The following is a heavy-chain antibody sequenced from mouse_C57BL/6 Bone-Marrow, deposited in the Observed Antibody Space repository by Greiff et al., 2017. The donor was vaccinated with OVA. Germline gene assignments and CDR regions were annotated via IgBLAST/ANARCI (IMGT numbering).Heavy chain of an antibody. CDR1: GSTFTSSW. V-gene: IGHV1-64*01. Sequence: QVQLQQPGAELVKPGASVRLSCKASGSTFTSSWMPWVKQRPGQGLEWIGRIHPNRGSTNYTEKFKSKATLTVDKSSSTAYMQLSSLASADSAVYYCARLWSAYWGQGTLVTVSA. J-gene: IGHJ3*01. CDR3: ARLWSAY. D-gene: IGHD1-1*02. CDR2: IHPNRGST.